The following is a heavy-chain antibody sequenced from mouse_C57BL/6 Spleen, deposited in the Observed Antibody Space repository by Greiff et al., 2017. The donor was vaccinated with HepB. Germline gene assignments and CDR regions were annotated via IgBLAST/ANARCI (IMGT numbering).Heavy chain of an antibody. Sequence: VQLQQPGAELVMPGASVKLSCKASGYTFTSYWMHWVKQRPGQGLEWIGEIDPSDSYTNYNQKFKGKSTLTVDKSSSTAYMQLSSLTSEDSAVYYCARWYYGSRGYFDVWGTGTTVTVSS. CDR1: GYTFTSYW. CDR3: ARWYYGSRGYFDV. CDR2: IDPSDSYT. V-gene: IGHV1-69*01. J-gene: IGHJ1*03. D-gene: IGHD1-1*01.